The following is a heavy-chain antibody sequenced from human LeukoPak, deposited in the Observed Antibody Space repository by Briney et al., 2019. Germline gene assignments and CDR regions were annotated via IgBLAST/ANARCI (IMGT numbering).Heavy chain of an antibody. CDR2: IHYSGSI. CDR3: ARVGSYAFDI. V-gene: IGHV4-61*01. Sequence: SETLSLTCTVSGGSISSSSYYWSWIRQPPGRGLEWIGYIHYSGSINSNPSLKSRVTISVDTSKNQFSLRLSSVTAADTAVYYCARVGSYAFDIWGQGTMVTVSS. J-gene: IGHJ3*02. CDR1: GGSISSSSYY.